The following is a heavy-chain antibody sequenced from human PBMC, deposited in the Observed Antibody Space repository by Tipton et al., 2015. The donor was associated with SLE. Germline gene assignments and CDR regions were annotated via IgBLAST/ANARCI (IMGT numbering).Heavy chain of an antibody. V-gene: IGHV4-34*01. Sequence: TLSLTCTVSGGSISGYYWSWIRQPPGKGLEWIGEINHSGSTNYNPSLKSRVTISVDTSKNQFSLKLSSVTAADTAVYYCARPLAMGIFGMGFDIWGQGTMVTVSS. J-gene: IGHJ3*02. CDR2: INHSGST. D-gene: IGHD3-3*01. CDR3: ARPLAMGIFGMGFDI. CDR1: GGSISGYY.